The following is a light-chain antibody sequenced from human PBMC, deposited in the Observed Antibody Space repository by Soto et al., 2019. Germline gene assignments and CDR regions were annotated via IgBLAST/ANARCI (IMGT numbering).Light chain of an antibody. Sequence: AIQVTQSPSSLSSSLGDRVTITWGAVQGYRSDLGWYQQKPGKAPKLLIYAASDLQADVPSRFSGSRSGTDFTFTISSLKAEDSATYDGLQDHDYKWTFGQGTKVDIK. J-gene: IGKJ2*02. CDR2: AAS. V-gene: IGKV1-6*01. CDR1: QGYRSD. CDR3: LQDHDYKWT.